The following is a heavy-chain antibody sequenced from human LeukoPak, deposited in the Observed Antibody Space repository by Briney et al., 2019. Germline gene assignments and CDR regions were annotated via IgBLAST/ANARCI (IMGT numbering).Heavy chain of an antibody. CDR1: GGTFSSYA. V-gene: IGHV1-69*13. Sequence: SVKVSCKASGGTFSSYAISWVRQAPGQGLEWMGGIIPIFGTANYAQKFQGRVTITADESTSTAYMELSSLRSEDTAVYYCARDSMYYDFWSGPDYYYYGMDVWGQGTTVTVSS. CDR2: IIPIFGTA. CDR3: ARDSMYYDFWSGPDYYYYGMDV. D-gene: IGHD3-3*01. J-gene: IGHJ6*02.